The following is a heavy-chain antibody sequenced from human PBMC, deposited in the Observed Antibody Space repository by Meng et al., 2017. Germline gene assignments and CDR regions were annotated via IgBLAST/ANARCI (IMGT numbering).Heavy chain of an antibody. CDR2: ISGSGGST. CDR3: VFQPVAGTGYDY. Sequence: VQLVEAGGGLVQPGGSLRLSCAASGFTFSSYAMSWVRQAPGKGLEWVSAISGSGGSTYYADSVKGRFTISRDNSKNTLYPQMNSLRAEDTAVYYCVFQPVAGTGYDYWGQGTLVTVSS. CDR1: GFTFSSYA. J-gene: IGHJ4*02. D-gene: IGHD6-19*01. V-gene: IGHV3-23*04.